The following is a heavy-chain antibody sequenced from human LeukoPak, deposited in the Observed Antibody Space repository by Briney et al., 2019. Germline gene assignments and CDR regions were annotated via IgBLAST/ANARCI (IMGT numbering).Heavy chain of an antibody. D-gene: IGHD6-19*01. CDR1: GFTFDDYA. Sequence: GGSLRLSCAASGFTFDDYAMHCVRQAPGKGLEWVSGISWNSGSIGYADSVKGRFTISRDNAKNSLYLQMNSLRAEDTSLYYCAKDGSIAVAGMFDYWGQGTLVTVSS. CDR3: AKDGSIAVAGMFDY. J-gene: IGHJ4*02. CDR2: ISWNSGSI. V-gene: IGHV3-9*01.